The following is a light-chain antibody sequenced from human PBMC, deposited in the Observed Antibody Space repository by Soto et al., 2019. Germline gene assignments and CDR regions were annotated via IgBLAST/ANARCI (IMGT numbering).Light chain of an antibody. CDR3: QQYNYWPPYT. J-gene: IGKJ2*01. CDR2: GAS. V-gene: IGKV3-15*01. Sequence: EIVMTQSPATLSVSPGERDTLSCRASQSVSSNLAWYQQKPGQAPWLLIYGASTRATGIPARFSGSGSGTEFTLTISSLQSEDFAVYYCQQYNYWPPYTFGQGTKLEIK. CDR1: QSVSSN.